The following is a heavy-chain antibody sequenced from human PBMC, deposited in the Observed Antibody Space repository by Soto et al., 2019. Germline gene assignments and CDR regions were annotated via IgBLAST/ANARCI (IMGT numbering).Heavy chain of an antibody. CDR3: ARDTELYGFDY. J-gene: IGHJ4*02. Sequence: SLRLSCAASGFTFSSYGMHWVRQAPGKGLEWVAVIWYDGSNKYYADSVKGRFTISRDNSKNTLYLQMNSLRAEDTAVYYCARDTELYGFDYWGQGNLVTVSS. V-gene: IGHV3-33*01. D-gene: IGHD1-7*01. CDR1: GFTFSSYG. CDR2: IWYDGSNK.